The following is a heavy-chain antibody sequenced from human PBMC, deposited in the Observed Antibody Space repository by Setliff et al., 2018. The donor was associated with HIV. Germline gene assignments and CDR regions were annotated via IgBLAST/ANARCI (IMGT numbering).Heavy chain of an antibody. J-gene: IGHJ5*02. D-gene: IGHD3-22*01. CDR1: GGSISSYY. CDR2: IYSSGST. V-gene: IGHV4-59*08. CDR3: ARQTYYYDNSGHNWFDP. Sequence: SETLSLTCTVSGGSISSYYRSWIRQPPGKGLEWLGHIYSSGSTNYNPSLKSRVTISVDTSKNQFSLKLYSVTAADTAVYYCARQTYYYDNSGHNWFDPWGQGTLVTVSS.